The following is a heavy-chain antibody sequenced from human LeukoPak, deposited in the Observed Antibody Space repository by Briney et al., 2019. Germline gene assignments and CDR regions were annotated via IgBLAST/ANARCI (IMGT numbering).Heavy chain of an antibody. J-gene: IGHJ4*02. CDR2: INPNTGDT. CDR1: EYTFTGYY. V-gene: IGHV1-2*02. D-gene: IGHD2-15*01. CDR3: ARRRCSGSSCQSYYIDF. Sequence: GASVKVSYKASEYTFTGYYMHWVRQAPGQGLEWMGWINPNTGDTNYAQKFQGRVTMTRDTSIITAYMELSRLRSDDTAVYYCARRRCSGSSCQSYYIDFWGQGTLVTVSS.